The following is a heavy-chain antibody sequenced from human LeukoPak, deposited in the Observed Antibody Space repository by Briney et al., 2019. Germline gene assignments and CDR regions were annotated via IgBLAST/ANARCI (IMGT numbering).Heavy chain of an antibody. V-gene: IGHV3-23*01. CDR3: AKSMAYYYDTSY. D-gene: IGHD3-22*01. J-gene: IGHJ4*02. Sequence: GGSLRLSCAASGFTFSSYAMSGVRQAPGKGLEWFSAISGSGGSTYYADSVKGRFTISRDNSKNTLYLQMNSLRAEDTAVYYCAKSMAYYYDTSYWGQGTLVTVSS. CDR2: ISGSGGST. CDR1: GFTFSSYA.